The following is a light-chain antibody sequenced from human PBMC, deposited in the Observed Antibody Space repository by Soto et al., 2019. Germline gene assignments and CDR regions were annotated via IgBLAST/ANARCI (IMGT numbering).Light chain of an antibody. CDR3: AAWDVSLVV. CDR1: SSNIGTNT. J-gene: IGLJ2*01. V-gene: IGLV1-44*01. CDR2: SDN. Sequence: QSVLTQPPSASGTPGQRVTISCSGSSSNIGTNTVIWYQQLPGAAPKLLIYSDNQRPSGVPDRFSGSKSGTSASLVISGLQSEDKADYYCAAWDVSLVVFGGGTKLTVL.